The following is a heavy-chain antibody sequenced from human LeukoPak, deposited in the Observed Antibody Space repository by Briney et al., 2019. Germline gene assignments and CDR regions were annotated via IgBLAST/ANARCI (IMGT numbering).Heavy chain of an antibody. CDR1: GGSISSYY. J-gene: IGHJ4*02. CDR2: IYYSGST. Sequence: PSETLSLTCTVSGGSISSYYWSWIRQPPGKGLEWIGYIYYSGSTNYNPSLKSRVTISVDTSKNQFSLKLSPVTAADTAVYYCARHSGIAVAGADFDYWGQGTLVTVPS. V-gene: IGHV4-59*08. D-gene: IGHD6-19*01. CDR3: ARHSGIAVAGADFDY.